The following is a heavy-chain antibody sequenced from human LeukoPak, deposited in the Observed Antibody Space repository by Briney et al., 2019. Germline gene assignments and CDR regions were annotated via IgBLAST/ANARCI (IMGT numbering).Heavy chain of an antibody. CDR3: AKDKRVYFDWLLSHFDY. V-gene: IGHV3-30*18. CDR2: ISYDGSNK. Sequence: GSLRLSCAASGFTFSSYGMHWVRQAPGKGLEWVAVISYDGSNKYYADSVKGRFTISRDNSKNTLYLQMNSLRAEDTAVYYCAKDKRVYFDWLLSHFDYWGQGTLVTVSS. J-gene: IGHJ4*02. D-gene: IGHD3-9*01. CDR1: GFTFSSYG.